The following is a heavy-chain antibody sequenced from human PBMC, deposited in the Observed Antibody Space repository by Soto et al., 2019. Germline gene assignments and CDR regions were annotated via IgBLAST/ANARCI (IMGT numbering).Heavy chain of an antibody. CDR3: ARSLWFGELLPNWFDP. CDR1: AGSISSYY. D-gene: IGHD3-10*01. CDR2: IYYSGST. J-gene: IGHJ5*02. Sequence: PSETLSLTCTVSAGSISSYYWSWIRQPPGKGLEWIGYIYYSGSTNYNPSLKSRVTISVDTSKNQFSLKLSSVTAADTAVYYCARSLWFGELLPNWFDPWGQGTLVTVS. V-gene: IGHV4-59*01.